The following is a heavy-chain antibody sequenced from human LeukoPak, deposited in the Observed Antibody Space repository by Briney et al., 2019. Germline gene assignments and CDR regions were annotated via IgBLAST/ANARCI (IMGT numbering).Heavy chain of an antibody. Sequence: PSETLSLTCTVSGGSISSYYWSWIRQPPGKGLEWIGYIYYSGSTNYNPSLKSRVTISVDTSKNQSSLKLSSVTAADTAVYYCAKSDYYDSSGHGLAFDYWGQGTLVTVSS. V-gene: IGHV4-59*01. CDR2: IYYSGST. J-gene: IGHJ4*02. D-gene: IGHD3-22*01. CDR1: GGSISSYY. CDR3: AKSDYYDSSGHGLAFDY.